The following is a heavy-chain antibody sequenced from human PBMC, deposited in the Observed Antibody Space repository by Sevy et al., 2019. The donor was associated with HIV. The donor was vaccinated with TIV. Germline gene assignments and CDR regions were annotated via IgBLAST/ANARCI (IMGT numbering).Heavy chain of an antibody. D-gene: IGHD6-13*01. J-gene: IGHJ4*02. CDR1: GFTFSRNW. Sequence: GGSLRLSCAASGFTFSRNWMTWVRQAPGKGLEWVANIKEDGSEKYYVEAVNGRFTISRDNAKNSLYLQMDSLRADDTAMYFCASTPGTIAAADYFFDYWGQGTLVTVSS. CDR3: ASTPGTIAAADYFFDY. V-gene: IGHV3-7*01. CDR2: IKEDGSEK.